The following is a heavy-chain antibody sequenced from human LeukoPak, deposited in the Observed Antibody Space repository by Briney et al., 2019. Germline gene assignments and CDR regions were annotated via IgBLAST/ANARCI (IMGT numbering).Heavy chain of an antibody. J-gene: IGHJ4*02. D-gene: IGHD3-10*01. CDR2: INAGNGNT. CDR1: GYTFTSYA. CDR3: ARAPKGSGSYNYYFDY. V-gene: IGHV1-3*01. Sequence: ASVKVSCKASGYTFTSYAMHWVRQAPGQRLEWMGWINAGNGNTKYSQKFQGRVTITRDTSASTAYMELSSLRSEDTAVYYCARAPKGSGSYNYYFDYWGQGTLVTVSS.